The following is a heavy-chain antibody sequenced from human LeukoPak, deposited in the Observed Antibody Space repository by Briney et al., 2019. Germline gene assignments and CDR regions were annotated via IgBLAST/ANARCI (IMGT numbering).Heavy chain of an antibody. CDR1: GYTFTNYG. CDR2: INPSGGST. Sequence: ASVKVSCKASGYTFTNYGINWVRQAPGQGLEWMGIINPSGGSTSYAQKFQGRVTMTRDTSTSTVYMELSSLRSGDTAVYYCVTADAKPYYYDSSGPSTHFDNWGQGTLVTVSS. CDR3: VTADAKPYYYDSSGPSTHFDN. J-gene: IGHJ4*02. D-gene: IGHD3-22*01. V-gene: IGHV1-46*01.